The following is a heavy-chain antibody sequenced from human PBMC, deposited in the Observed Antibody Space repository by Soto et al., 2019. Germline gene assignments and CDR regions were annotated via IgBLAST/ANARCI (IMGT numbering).Heavy chain of an antibody. CDR1: GGSISSYH. D-gene: IGHD1-1*01. CDR2: MYSTGNT. J-gene: IGHJ4*02. Sequence: QVQQQESGPGLLKPLETLSLTCSVSGGSISSYHWSWIRQPAGKGLEWIGRMYSTGNTNYNPSLKSRVTVSIDTSKNQFFLRLNSVTAADSAVYYCAREFGDNWNDEAYWGQGTVVTVSS. V-gene: IGHV4-4*07. CDR3: AREFGDNWNDEAY.